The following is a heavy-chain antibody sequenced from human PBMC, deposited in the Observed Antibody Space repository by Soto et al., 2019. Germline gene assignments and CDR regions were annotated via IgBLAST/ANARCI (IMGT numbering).Heavy chain of an antibody. J-gene: IGHJ6*02. CDR2: ISGSGGST. D-gene: IGHD2-2*01. V-gene: IGHV3-23*01. CDR1: GFTFSSYA. Sequence: EVQLLESGGGLVQPGGSLRLSCAASGFTFSSYAMSWVRQAPGKGLEWVSAISGSGGSTYYADSVQGRFTISRDNSQNRLYVRTNSLRAEDTAVYYCAKAGPSWHYSYGMEVWGHGTTVPVSS. CDR3: AKAGPSWHYSYGMEV.